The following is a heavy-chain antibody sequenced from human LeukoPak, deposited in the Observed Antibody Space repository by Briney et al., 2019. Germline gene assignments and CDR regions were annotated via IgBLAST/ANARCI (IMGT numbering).Heavy chain of an antibody. V-gene: IGHV3-23*01. CDR3: AKRSDSRSYSAIDC. D-gene: IGHD1-26*01. CDR1: GFTFSSYA. J-gene: IGHJ4*02. CDR2: ISGSGGST. Sequence: PGGSLRLSCTASGFTFSSYAMSWVRQAPGKGLGWVSAISGSGGSTYYADSVKGRFTISRDNSKNTLYLQMNSLRAEDTALYYCAKRSDSRSYSAIDCWGQGTLVTVSS.